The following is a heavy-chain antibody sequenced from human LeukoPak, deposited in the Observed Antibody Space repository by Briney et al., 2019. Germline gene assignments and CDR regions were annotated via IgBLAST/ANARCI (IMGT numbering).Heavy chain of an antibody. CDR3: ARERYYYGGKTWFDP. CDR2: IYYTGST. V-gene: IGHV4-39*07. J-gene: IGHJ5*02. Sequence: SSETLPLTCSVSGGYIITSDHYWGWIRQPPGKGLEWIGSIYYTGSTSTNPFFKSRVTVSVDTSKNQFSLNLTSVTAADTAVYYCARERYYYGGKTWFDPWGQGTLLTASS. D-gene: IGHD4-23*01. CDR1: GGYIITSDHY.